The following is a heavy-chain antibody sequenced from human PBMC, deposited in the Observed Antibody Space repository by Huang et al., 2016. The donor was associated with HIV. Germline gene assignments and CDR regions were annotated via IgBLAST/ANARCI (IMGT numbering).Heavy chain of an antibody. CDR2: ISYEGRKK. CDR3: AKDRRAYYYGSGIEY. J-gene: IGHJ4*02. Sequence: QVQLVESGGGVVEPGRSLRVSCAASGFSFSDSGMHWVRQAPGKGLEWVAVISYEGRKKFYADSVKGRFTISRDNSKNTVYLQMNSLRAGDTAVYYCAKDRRAYYYGSGIEYWGQGARVTVSS. CDR1: GFSFSDSG. D-gene: IGHD3-10*01. V-gene: IGHV3-30*18.